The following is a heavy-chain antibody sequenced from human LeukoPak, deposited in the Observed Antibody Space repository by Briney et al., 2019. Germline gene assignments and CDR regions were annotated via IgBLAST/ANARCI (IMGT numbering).Heavy chain of an antibody. CDR1: GFTFSNSW. D-gene: IGHD2-8*01. CDR3: MTNCGGDC. Sequence: GGSLRLSCAASGFTFSNSWMNWVRQAPGKGLEWLANMKGDGNQKNYMDSVKGRFVISRDNAKNLLYLQMNSLKAEDTAVYYCMTNCGGDCWGQGTLVTVSS. J-gene: IGHJ4*02. CDR2: MKGDGNQK. V-gene: IGHV3-7*01.